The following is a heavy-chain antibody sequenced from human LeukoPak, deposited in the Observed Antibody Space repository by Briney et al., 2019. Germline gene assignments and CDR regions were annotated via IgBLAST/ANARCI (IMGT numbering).Heavy chain of an antibody. CDR3: ARERYAGYYFDF. CDR2: ISYDGSNK. J-gene: IGHJ4*02. D-gene: IGHD3-16*01. CDR1: GFTFSSYA. V-gene: IGHV3-30-3*01. Sequence: GGSLRLSCAASGFTFSSYAMHWVRQAPGKGLEWVAVISYDGSNKYYADSVKGRFTISRDNSKNTLYLQMDSLRAEDTAVYYCARERYAGYYFDFWGQGTLVTVSS.